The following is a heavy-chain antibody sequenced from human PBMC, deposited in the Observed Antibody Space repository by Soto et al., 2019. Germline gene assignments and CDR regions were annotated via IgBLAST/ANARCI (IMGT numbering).Heavy chain of an antibody. CDR1: GGSITSSY. CDR2: IYDTGISGYTPST. CDR3: APGEDGFFYYGLDG. D-gene: IGHD3-10*01. Sequence: SETLSLTCTVSGGSITSSYWSWIRRPPGKGLEWIAYIYDTGISGYTPSTSYNPSLKSRVTMSVDTSKSQFSLKLTSVTAADTAVYYCAPGEDGFFYYGLDGWGQGITVTVSS. J-gene: IGHJ6*02. V-gene: IGHV4-59*01.